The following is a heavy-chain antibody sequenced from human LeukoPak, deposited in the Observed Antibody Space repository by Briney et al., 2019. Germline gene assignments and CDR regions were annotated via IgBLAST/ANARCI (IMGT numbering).Heavy chain of an antibody. CDR1: GSTFSSYA. J-gene: IGHJ4*02. Sequence: QPGRSLRLSCAASGSTFSSYAMHWVRQAPGKGLEWVAVISYDGSNKYYADSVKGRFTISRDNSKNTLYLQMNSLRAEDTAVYYCARDILAICSSTSCHSFDYWGQGTLVTVSS. CDR2: ISYDGSNK. D-gene: IGHD2-2*01. CDR3: ARDILAICSSTSCHSFDY. V-gene: IGHV3-30-3*01.